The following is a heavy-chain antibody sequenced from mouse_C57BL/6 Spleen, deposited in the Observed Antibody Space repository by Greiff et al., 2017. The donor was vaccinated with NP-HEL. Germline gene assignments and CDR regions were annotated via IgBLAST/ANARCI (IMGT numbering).Heavy chain of an antibody. D-gene: IGHD2-3*01. Sequence: QVQLKESGPELVKPGASVKISCKASGYSFTSYYIHWVKQRPGQGLEWIGWIYPGSGNTKYNEKFKGKATLTADTSSSTAYMQLSSLTSEDSAVYYCARRGYDYLDYWGQGTTLTVSS. CDR1: GYSFTSYY. CDR3: ARRGYDYLDY. CDR2: IYPGSGNT. V-gene: IGHV1-66*01. J-gene: IGHJ2*01.